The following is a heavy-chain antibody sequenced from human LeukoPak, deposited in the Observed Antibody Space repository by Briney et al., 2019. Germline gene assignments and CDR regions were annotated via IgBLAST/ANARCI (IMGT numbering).Heavy chain of an antibody. Sequence: GGSLRLSCAISGFNFFNTGMGWVRQAPGKGLEWVSAISGSGGSTYYADSVKGRFTISRDNSKNTLYLQMNSLRAEDTAVYYCAKGGRGSYRADAFDIWGQGTMVTVSS. CDR2: ISGSGGST. CDR1: GFNFFNTG. J-gene: IGHJ3*02. CDR3: AKGGRGSYRADAFDI. D-gene: IGHD1-26*01. V-gene: IGHV3-23*01.